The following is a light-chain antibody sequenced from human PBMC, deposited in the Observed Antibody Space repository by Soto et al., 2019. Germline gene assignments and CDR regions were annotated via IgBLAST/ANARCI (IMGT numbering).Light chain of an antibody. J-gene: IGLJ1*01. CDR3: QVWDSSSDHRV. Sequence: QSALTQPRSVSGSPGQSVTLSCTGTSSDVGSYNYVSWYQQHPGKAPKLMIDDVNKRPSGVHDRFSGSRSGNTASLTISGLQAEDEADYYCQVWDSSSDHRVFGTGTKLTVL. CDR2: DVN. CDR1: SSDVGSYNY. V-gene: IGLV2-11*01.